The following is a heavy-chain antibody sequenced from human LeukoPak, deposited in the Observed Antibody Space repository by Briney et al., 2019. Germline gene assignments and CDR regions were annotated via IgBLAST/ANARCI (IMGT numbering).Heavy chain of an antibody. D-gene: IGHD6-13*01. CDR1: GGSISSYY. CDR3: ARISSSNWYNERGAFDV. Sequence: SETLSLTCTVSGGSISSYYWSWIRQPPRRGLEWIGYIDDSGTTNYNPSLQSRVTISVDMSKNQFSLKLSSVTAADTAVYYCARISSSNWYNERGAFDVWGQGTMVTVSS. V-gene: IGHV4-59*01. CDR2: IDDSGTT. J-gene: IGHJ3*01.